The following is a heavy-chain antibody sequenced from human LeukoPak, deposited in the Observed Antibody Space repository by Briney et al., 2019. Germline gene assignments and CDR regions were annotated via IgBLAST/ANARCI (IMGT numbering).Heavy chain of an antibody. CDR3: AKDRGIQLRSYGMDV. CDR2: IYSDGST. J-gene: IGHJ6*02. D-gene: IGHD5-18*01. Sequence: PGGSLRLSCAASGYTFSDKPMTWVRQAAGKGLEWVSVIYSDGSTYYSESVKGRFYISRDNSKNTLYLQMNSLRAEDTAVYYCAKDRGIQLRSYGMDVWGQGTTVTVSS. V-gene: IGHV3-66*01. CDR1: GYTFSDKP.